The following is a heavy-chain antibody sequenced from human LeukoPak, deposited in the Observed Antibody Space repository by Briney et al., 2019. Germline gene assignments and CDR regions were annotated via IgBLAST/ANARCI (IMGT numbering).Heavy chain of an antibody. J-gene: IGHJ4*02. CDR2: INTDGSRT. D-gene: IGHD2-2*02. Sequence: LSGGSLRLSCAASGFTFSRYWMHWVRQAPGKGLVWVSRINTDGSRTTYADSVKGRFTISRDNAKNTVYLQMNSLRAEDTAVYYCARVGRFCSSTSCYIGYWGQGTLVTVSS. CDR1: GFTFSRYW. V-gene: IGHV3-74*01. CDR3: ARVGRFCSSTSCYIGY.